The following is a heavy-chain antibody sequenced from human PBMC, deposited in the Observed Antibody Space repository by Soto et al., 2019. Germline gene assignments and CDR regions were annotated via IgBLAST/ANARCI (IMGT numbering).Heavy chain of an antibody. Sequence: QLQLQESGPGLVKPSETLSLTCTVSGGSISSSSYYWGWIRQPPGKGLEWIGSIYYSGSTYYNPSLRSRVTITVDTSKNQFSLKLSSVTAADTAVYYCARRLYYDSSGFEGGGMDVWGPGTTVTVSS. D-gene: IGHD3-22*01. J-gene: IGHJ6*02. CDR1: GGSISSSSYY. CDR2: IYYSGST. V-gene: IGHV4-39*01. CDR3: ARRLYYDSSGFEGGGMDV.